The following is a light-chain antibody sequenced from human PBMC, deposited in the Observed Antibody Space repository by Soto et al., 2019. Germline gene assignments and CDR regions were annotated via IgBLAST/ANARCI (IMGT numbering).Light chain of an antibody. CDR1: QSVSSN. J-gene: IGKJ4*01. CDR3: QQYNNWPPLT. V-gene: IGKV3D-15*01. Sequence: EILMTQSPATLSVSPGERATLSCRASQSVSSNLAWYQQKVGQAPRLLIYGASIRATGIPTRFSVSGSGTEFTLTISSLQSEDFALYFCQQYNNWPPLTFGGGTKVEIK. CDR2: GAS.